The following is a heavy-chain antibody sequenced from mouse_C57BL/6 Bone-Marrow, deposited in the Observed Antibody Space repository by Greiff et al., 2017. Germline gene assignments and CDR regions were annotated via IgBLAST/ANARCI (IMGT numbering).Heavy chain of an antibody. Sequence: EVQLVESGGDLVKPGGSLKLSCAASGFTFSSYGMSWVRQTPDKRLEWVATISSGGSYTYYPDSVKGRFTISRDNPKNTLYLQMSSLKSEDTAMYYCTRPYYAMDYWGQGTSVTVSS. CDR3: TRPYYAMDY. CDR1: GFTFSSYG. J-gene: IGHJ4*01. V-gene: IGHV5-6*01. CDR2: ISSGGSYT.